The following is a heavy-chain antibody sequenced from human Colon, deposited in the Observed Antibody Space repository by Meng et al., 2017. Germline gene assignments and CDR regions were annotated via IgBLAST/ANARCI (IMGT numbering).Heavy chain of an antibody. V-gene: IGHV3-74*01. Sequence: GESLKISCAASGFTFSSYWMHWVRQAPGKGLVWVSRINTDGSNSYYADSVKGRFTISRDNAKNTLYLQIISLRGEDTAIFYCVRGLSGNYSLFGLWGQGALVTVSS. CDR1: GFTFSSYW. J-gene: IGHJ4*02. CDR2: INTDGSNS. D-gene: IGHD3-3*01. CDR3: VRGLSGNYSLFGL.